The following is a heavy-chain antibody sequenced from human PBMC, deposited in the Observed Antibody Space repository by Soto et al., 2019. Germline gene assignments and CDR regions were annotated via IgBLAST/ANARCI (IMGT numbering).Heavy chain of an antibody. V-gene: IGHV3-30*18. CDR3: AKALGELSPESYDY. CDR1: GFKFSFFA. D-gene: IGHD3-16*02. CDR2: VSYDGSEK. Sequence: QVQLVESGGGVVQPGTSLRLSCAASGFKFSFFAMHLVRQAPGKGLEWVAVVSYDGSEKYYADSVKGRFSISRDNSKNTLTLQMNSLRTADTAVYFCAKALGELSPESYDYWGQGTLITVSS. J-gene: IGHJ4*02.